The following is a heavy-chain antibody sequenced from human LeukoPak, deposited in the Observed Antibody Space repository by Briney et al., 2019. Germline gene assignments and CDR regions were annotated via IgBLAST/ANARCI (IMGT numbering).Heavy chain of an antibody. V-gene: IGHV4-59*01. J-gene: IGHJ5*02. CDR3: ASTPEIYCSGGSCYSGWGWFDP. D-gene: IGHD2-15*01. Sequence: PSETLSLTCTVSGGPISSYYWSWIRQPPGKGLEWIGYIYYSGSTNYNPSLKSRVTISVDTSKNQFSLKLSSVTAADTAVYYCASTPEIYCSGGSCYSGWGWFDPLGPGNPGHRLL. CDR1: GGPISSYY. CDR2: IYYSGST.